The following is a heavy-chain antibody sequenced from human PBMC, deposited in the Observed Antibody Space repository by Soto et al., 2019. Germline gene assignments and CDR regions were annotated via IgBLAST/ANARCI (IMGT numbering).Heavy chain of an antibody. CDR2: ISYDGSNK. Sequence: GGSLRLSCAASGFTFSSYAMHWVRQAPGKGLEWVAVISYDGSNKYYADSAKGRFTISRDNSKNTLYLQMNSLRAEDTAVYYCARGNGIAAAGTNWFDPWGQGTLVTVSS. CDR1: GFTFSSYA. J-gene: IGHJ5*02. D-gene: IGHD6-13*01. V-gene: IGHV3-30-3*01. CDR3: ARGNGIAAAGTNWFDP.